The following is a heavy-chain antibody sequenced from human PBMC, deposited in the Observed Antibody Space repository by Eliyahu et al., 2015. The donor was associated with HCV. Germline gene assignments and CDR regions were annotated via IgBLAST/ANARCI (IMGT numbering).Heavy chain of an antibody. D-gene: IGHD4-23*01. CDR1: GFTFSSYG. Sequence: QVQLVESGGGVVQPGRSLRLSCAASGFTFSSYGMHWVRQAPGKGLEWVAVIWYDGSNKYYADSVKGRFTISRDNSKNTLYLQMNSLRAEDTAVYYCARKDYGGNSMDYYYGMDVWGQGTTVTVSS. J-gene: IGHJ6*02. CDR3: ARKDYGGNSMDYYYGMDV. CDR2: IWYDGSNK. V-gene: IGHV3-33*01.